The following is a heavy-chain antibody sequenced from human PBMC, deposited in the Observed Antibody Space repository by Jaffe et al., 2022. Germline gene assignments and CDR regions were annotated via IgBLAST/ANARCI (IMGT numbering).Heavy chain of an antibody. CDR1: GYSISSGYY. CDR3: ARLGSGWYGVDYYYYYMDV. Sequence: QVQLQESGPGLVKPSETLSLTCAVSGYSISSGYYWGWIRQPPGKGLEWIGSIYHSGSTYYNPSLKSRVTISVDTSKNQFSLKLSSVTAADTAVYYCARLGSGWYGVDYYYYYMDVWGKGTTVTVSS. D-gene: IGHD6-19*01. V-gene: IGHV4-38-2*01. J-gene: IGHJ6*03. CDR2: IYHSGST.